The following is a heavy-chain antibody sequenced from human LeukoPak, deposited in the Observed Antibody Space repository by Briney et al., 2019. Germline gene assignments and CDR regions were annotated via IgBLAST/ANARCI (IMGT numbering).Heavy chain of an antibody. D-gene: IGHD2-15*01. J-gene: IGHJ4*02. CDR2: IYTSGST. V-gene: IGHV4-4*07. Sequence: SETLSLTCTVSGGSISSYYWSWIRQPAGKGLEWIGRIYTSGSTYYNPSLKSRVTISVDTSKNQFSLKLSSVTAADTAVYYCARVVVVAATVDYWGQGTLVTVSS. CDR1: GGSISSYY. CDR3: ARVVVVAATVDY.